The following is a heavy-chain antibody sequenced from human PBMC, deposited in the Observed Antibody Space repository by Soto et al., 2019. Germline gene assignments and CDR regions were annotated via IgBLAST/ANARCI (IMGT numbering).Heavy chain of an antibody. Sequence: SETLSLTCTVSGGSISSYYWSWIRQPPGNGLEWIGYIFYSGNTNYNPSLRSRVTISVVASKNQFSLRLSSVTAADTAVYYCARDSGYGDPFDYWGQGTLVTVS. CDR2: IFYSGNT. CDR1: GGSISSYY. V-gene: IGHV4-59*01. J-gene: IGHJ4*02. CDR3: ARDSGYGDPFDY. D-gene: IGHD4-17*01.